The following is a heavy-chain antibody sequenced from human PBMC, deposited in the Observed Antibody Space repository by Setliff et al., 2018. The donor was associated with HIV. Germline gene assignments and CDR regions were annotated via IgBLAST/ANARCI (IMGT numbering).Heavy chain of an antibody. CDR2: IYTSGST. J-gene: IGHJ6*03. V-gene: IGHV4-4*08. Sequence: SETLSLTCTVSGGSISSYYWSWIRQPPGKGLEWIGHIYTSGSTNYNPSLKSRVTMSVGTSKNQFSLKLSSVTAADTAVYYCARCYYNFWSGYPLDYMDVWGKGTTVTVS. CDR3: ARCYYNFWSGYPLDYMDV. CDR1: GGSISSYY. D-gene: IGHD3-3*01.